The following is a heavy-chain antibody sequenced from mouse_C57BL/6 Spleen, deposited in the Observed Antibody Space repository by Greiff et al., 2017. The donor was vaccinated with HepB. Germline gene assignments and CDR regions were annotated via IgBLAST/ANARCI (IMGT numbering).Heavy chain of an antibody. J-gene: IGHJ2*01. CDR1: GYTFTSYW. Sequence: VQLQQSGAELVKAGASVKMSCKASGYTFTSYWMHWVKQRLGQGLEWFAETNPTNGRTYYTEKFKSKATLTVDKSSSTAYMLLSGPTFEDSAVYYCARIKKIVATYFDYEGQGTTLTVSS. CDR2: TNPTNGRT. D-gene: IGHD1-1*01. CDR3: ARIKKIVATYFDY. V-gene: IGHV1S81*02.